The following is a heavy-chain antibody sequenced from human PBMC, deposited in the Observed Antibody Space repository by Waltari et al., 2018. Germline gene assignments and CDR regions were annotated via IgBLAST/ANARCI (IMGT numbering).Heavy chain of an antibody. J-gene: IGHJ4*02. Sequence: QVQLVQSGAEVKKPGSSVKVSCKASGGTFSSYAISWVRQAPGQGLEWMGGIIPIFGTATYAQKFQGRVTITADESTSTAYMELSSLRSEDTAVYYCARDSDSSGYYYGPDFDYWGQGTLVTVSS. CDR1: GGTFSSYA. V-gene: IGHV1-69*12. CDR2: IIPIFGTA. CDR3: ARDSDSSGYYYGPDFDY. D-gene: IGHD3-22*01.